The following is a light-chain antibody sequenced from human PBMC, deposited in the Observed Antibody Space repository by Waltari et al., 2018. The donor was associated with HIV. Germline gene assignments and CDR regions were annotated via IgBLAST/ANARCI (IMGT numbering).Light chain of an antibody. CDR2: SNN. Sequence: QSVLTQPTSASGTPGQKITISSPGNTSNIGRNSLNVYQQFSGAAPKLLIFSNNQHPSGVPARFSGSKSGSAASLAISGLHSDDEAIYHCATWHDTLSGPVFGGGTKLTVL. V-gene: IGLV1-44*01. CDR3: ATWHDTLSGPV. CDR1: TSNIGRNS. J-gene: IGLJ3*02.